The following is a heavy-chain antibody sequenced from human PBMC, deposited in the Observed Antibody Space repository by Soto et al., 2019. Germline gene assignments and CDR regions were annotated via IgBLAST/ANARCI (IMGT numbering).Heavy chain of an antibody. Sequence: SVKVSCKASGGTFSSYAISWLRQAPGQGLEWMGGIIPIFGTANYAQKFQGRVTITADESTSTAYMELSSLRSEDTAVYYCARGGQDCSSTSCYFYYYYGMDVWGQGTTVTVSS. CDR2: IIPIFGTA. V-gene: IGHV1-69*13. J-gene: IGHJ6*02. D-gene: IGHD2-2*01. CDR3: ARGGQDCSSTSCYFYYYYGMDV. CDR1: GGTFSSYA.